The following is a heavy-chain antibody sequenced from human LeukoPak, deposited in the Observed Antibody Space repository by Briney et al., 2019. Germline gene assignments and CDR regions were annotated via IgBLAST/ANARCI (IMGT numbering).Heavy chain of an antibody. D-gene: IGHD5-12*01. CDR1: GFDFSTYA. V-gene: IGHV3-21*01. CDR2: ISTMSNYI. CDR3: SIDRLGGLDL. Sequence: GGSLRVFCAASGFDFSTYAINWVRQAPGKGLEWVSSISTMSNYIFYGDSLKGRFTISRDNAKNSAYLQMNSLRPDDTAVYYCSIDRLGGLDLWGQGTLVTVSS. J-gene: IGHJ4*02.